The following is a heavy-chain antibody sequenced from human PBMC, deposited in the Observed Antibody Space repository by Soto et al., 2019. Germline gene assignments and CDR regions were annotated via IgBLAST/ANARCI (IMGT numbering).Heavy chain of an antibody. V-gene: IGHV4-39*01. CDR3: ARHGHSSRDY. CDR1: GGSISSSSYY. CDR2: IYYSGST. Sequence: SETLSLTCTVSGGSISSSSYYWGWIRQPPGKGLEWIGSIYYSGSTYYNPSLKSRVTISVDTSKNQFSLKLSSVTAADTAVYYCARHGHSSRDYWGQGTLVTVS. D-gene: IGHD6-13*01. J-gene: IGHJ4*02.